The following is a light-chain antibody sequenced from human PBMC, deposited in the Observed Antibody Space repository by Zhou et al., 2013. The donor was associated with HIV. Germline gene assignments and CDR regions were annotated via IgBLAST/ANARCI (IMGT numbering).Light chain of an antibody. CDR1: QSISSY. CDR2: GAF. V-gene: IGKV3-20*01. Sequence: EIVLTQSPATLSLSPGERATLSCRASQSISSYLAWIQHKPGQAPRLLIHGAFSRATGIPDRFSGSGSGTDFTLTISRLEPEDLAVYYCQQYGSSPPNTFGQGTRLEIK. J-gene: IGKJ2*01. CDR3: QQYGSSPPNT.